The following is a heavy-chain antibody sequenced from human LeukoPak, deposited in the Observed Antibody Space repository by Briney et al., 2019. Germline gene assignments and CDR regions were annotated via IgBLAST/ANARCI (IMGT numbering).Heavy chain of an antibody. D-gene: IGHD2-15*01. J-gene: IGHJ5*02. CDR1: SGSISSYY. CDR2: IYYSGST. V-gene: IGHV4-59*01. Sequence: SETLSLTCTVSSGSISSYYWSWIRQPPGKGLEWIGYIYYSGSTNYNPSLKSRVTISVDTSKNQFSLKLSSVTAADTAVYYCARAICSGGSCYSGPFDPWGQGTLVTVSS. CDR3: ARAICSGGSCYSGPFDP.